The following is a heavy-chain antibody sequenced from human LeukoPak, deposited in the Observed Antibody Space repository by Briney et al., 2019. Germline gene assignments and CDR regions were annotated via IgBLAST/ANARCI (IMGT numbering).Heavy chain of an antibody. CDR1: GGSISSSSYY. J-gene: IGHJ4*02. V-gene: IGHV4-61*05. CDR2: IYYSGST. Sequence: PSETLSLTCTVSGGSISSSSYYWGWIRQPPGKGLEWIGYIYYSGSTNYNPSHKSRVTISVDTSKNQFSLKLSSVTAADTAVYYCARGYCSGGSCYWDYWGQGTLVTVSS. D-gene: IGHD2-15*01. CDR3: ARGYCSGGSCYWDY.